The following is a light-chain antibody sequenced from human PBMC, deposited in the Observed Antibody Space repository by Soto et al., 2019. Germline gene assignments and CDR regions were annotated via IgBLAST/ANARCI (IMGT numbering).Light chain of an antibody. V-gene: IGKV3-11*01. CDR3: QQRSNWPPLT. Sequence: EIVLTPSPATLSLSPGERATLSCRASQSVSSSLAWYQQKPGQAHRLLIYDASNRATGIPARFSGSGSGTDFTLTISSLEAEDFAVYYCQQRSNWPPLTFGGGTKVEIK. J-gene: IGKJ4*01. CDR2: DAS. CDR1: QSVSSS.